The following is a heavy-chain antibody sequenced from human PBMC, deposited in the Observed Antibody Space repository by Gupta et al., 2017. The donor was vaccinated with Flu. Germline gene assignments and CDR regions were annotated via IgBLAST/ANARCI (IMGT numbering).Heavy chain of an antibody. CDR2: ISAYNGNT. CDR1: GYTFTSYG. V-gene: IGHV1-18*01. CDR3: ARGQEKTYYYDSSGFNFDY. J-gene: IGHJ4*02. D-gene: IGHD3-22*01. Sequence: QVQLVQSGAEVKKPGASVKVSCKASGYTFTSYGISWVRQAPGQGLEWMGWISAYNGNTNYAQKLQGRVTMTTDTSTSTAYMELRSLRSDDTAVYYCARGQEKTYYYDSSGFNFDYWGQGTLVTGSS.